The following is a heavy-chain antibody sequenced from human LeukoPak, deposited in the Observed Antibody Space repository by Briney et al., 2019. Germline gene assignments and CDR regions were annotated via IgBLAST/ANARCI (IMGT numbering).Heavy chain of an antibody. CDR3: ARDANYDILTGYYIGHNWFDP. Sequence: ASVKVSCKASGYTFTSYGISWVRQAPGQGLEWMGWISAYNGNTNYAQKLQGRVTMTTDTSTGTAYMELRSLRSDDTAVYYCARDANYDILTGYYIGHNWFDPWGQGTLVTVSS. J-gene: IGHJ5*02. CDR1: GYTFTSYG. V-gene: IGHV1-18*01. CDR2: ISAYNGNT. D-gene: IGHD3-9*01.